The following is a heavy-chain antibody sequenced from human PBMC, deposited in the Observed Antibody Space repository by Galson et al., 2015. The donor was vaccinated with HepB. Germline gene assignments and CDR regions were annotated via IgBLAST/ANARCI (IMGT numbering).Heavy chain of an antibody. V-gene: IGHV3-30*18. CDR1: GFTFSSYG. J-gene: IGHJ1*01. CDR2: ISYDGSNK. Sequence: SLRLSCAASGFTFSSYGMHWVRQAPGKGLEWVAVISYDGSNKYYADSVKGRFTISRDNSKNTLYLQMNSLRAEDTAVYYCAKGGEGSKKPEYFQHWGQGTLVTVSS. D-gene: IGHD4-11*01. CDR3: AKGGEGSKKPEYFQH.